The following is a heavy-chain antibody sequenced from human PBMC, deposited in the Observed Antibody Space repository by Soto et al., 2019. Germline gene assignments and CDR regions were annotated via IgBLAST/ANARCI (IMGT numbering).Heavy chain of an antibody. CDR3: ARDQYYDFWSGYYSFPSYYGMDV. CDR2: IYYSGST. Sequence: NPSETLSLTCTVSGGSISSYYWSWIRQPPGKGLEWIGYIYYSGSTNYNPSLKSRVTISVDTSKNQFSLKLSSVTAADTAVYYCARDQYYDFWSGYYSFPSYYGMDVWGQGTTVTVSS. D-gene: IGHD3-3*01. CDR1: GGSISSYY. V-gene: IGHV4-59*01. J-gene: IGHJ6*02.